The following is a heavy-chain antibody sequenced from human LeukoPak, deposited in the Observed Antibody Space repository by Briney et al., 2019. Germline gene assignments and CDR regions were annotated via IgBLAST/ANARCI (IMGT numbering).Heavy chain of an antibody. D-gene: IGHD3-22*01. CDR1: GYTFTSYD. CDR2: MNPNSGNT. V-gene: IGHV1-8*01. J-gene: IGHJ3*02. Sequence: ASVKVSCKASGYTFTSYDINWVRQATGQGLEWMGWMNPNSGNTGCAQKFQGRVTMTRNTSISTAYMELSSLRSEDTAVYYCARVPYDSSGYYLADAFDIWGQGTMVTVSS. CDR3: ARVPYDSSGYYLADAFDI.